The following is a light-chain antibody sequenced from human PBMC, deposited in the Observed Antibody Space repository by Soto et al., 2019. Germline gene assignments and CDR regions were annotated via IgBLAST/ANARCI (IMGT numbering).Light chain of an antibody. CDR1: SSDVGGYSY. J-gene: IGLJ2*01. CDR3: SSYTSSSTVV. V-gene: IGLV2-14*01. CDR2: DVS. Sequence: QSVLTQPASVSGSPGQSITISCTGTSSDVGGYSYVCWYQQHPGKAPKLMIYDVSNRPPGASNRFSGSKSGNTASLTISGLQAEDVADYYCSSYTSSSTVVFGGGPTLTVL.